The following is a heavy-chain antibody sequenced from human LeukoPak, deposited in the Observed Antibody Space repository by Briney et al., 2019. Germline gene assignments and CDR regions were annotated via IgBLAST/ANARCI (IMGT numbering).Heavy chain of an antibody. CDR1: GFTFSSYW. J-gene: IGHJ5*02. CDR3: AGDRSGGSCYECWFDP. CDR2: IKQDGSEK. Sequence: GGSLSLSCAASGFTFSSYWMSWVREAPGKGLEWVANIKQDGSEKYYVDSVKGRFTISRDNAKNSLYLQMNSLRAEDTAVYYCAGDRSGGSCYECWFDPWGQGTLVTVSS. V-gene: IGHV3-7*01. D-gene: IGHD2-15*01.